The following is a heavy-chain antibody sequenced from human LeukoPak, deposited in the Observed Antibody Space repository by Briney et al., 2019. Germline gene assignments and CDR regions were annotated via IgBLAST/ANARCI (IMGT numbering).Heavy chain of an antibody. CDR2: INPNSGGT. J-gene: IGHJ6*03. CDR3: ARGPDIVVVPAAILDYHYYMDV. CDR1: GYTFTGYY. Sequence: ASVKVSCKASGYTFTGYYMHWVRQAPGQGLEWMGWINPNSGGTNYAQKFQGRVTMTRDTSISTAYMELSRLRSDDTAVYYCARGPDIVVVPAAILDYHYYMDVWGKGTTVTVSS. V-gene: IGHV1-2*02. D-gene: IGHD2-2*02.